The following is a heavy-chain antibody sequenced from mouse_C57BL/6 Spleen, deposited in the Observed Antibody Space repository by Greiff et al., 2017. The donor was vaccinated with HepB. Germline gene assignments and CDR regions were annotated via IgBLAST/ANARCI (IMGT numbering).Heavy chain of an antibody. CDR1: GFTFSDYG. Sequence: EVKLMESGGGLVKPGGSLKLSCAASGFTFSDYGMHWVRQAPEKGLEWVAYISSGSSTIYYADTVKGRFTISRDNAKNTLFLQMTSLRSEDTAMYYCARGGGTYYGSSYGYFDVWGTGTTVTVSS. D-gene: IGHD1-1*01. V-gene: IGHV5-17*01. CDR3: ARGGGTYYGSSYGYFDV. J-gene: IGHJ1*03. CDR2: ISSGSSTI.